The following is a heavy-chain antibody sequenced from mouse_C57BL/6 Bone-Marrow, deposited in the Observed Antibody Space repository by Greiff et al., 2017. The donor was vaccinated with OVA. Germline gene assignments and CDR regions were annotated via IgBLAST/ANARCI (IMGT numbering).Heavy chain of an antibody. D-gene: IGHD1-2*01. Sequence: VQLVESGLELVKPGASVKISCKASGYAFSSSWMNWVKQRPGKGLEWIGRIYPGDGDTNYNGKFKGKATLTADKSSSTAYMQLSSLTSEDSAVYFCARANPDYWGQGTTLTVSS. CDR1: GYAFSSSW. CDR2: IYPGDGDT. V-gene: IGHV1-82*01. J-gene: IGHJ2*01. CDR3: ARANPDY.